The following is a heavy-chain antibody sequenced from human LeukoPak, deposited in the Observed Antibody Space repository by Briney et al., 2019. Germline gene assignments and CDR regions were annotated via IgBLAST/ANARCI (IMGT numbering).Heavy chain of an antibody. CDR1: GLIFSSYE. D-gene: IGHD3-22*01. Sequence: GGSLRLFCAASGLIFSSYEMNGVRRAPGKGREEGSYISSSGSTIYYADSVKGRFTISRDNAKNSLYLQMNSLRAEDTAVYYCARSSGYYLYFDYWGQGTLVTVSS. J-gene: IGHJ4*02. CDR2: ISSSGSTI. CDR3: ARSSGYYLYFDY. V-gene: IGHV3-48*03.